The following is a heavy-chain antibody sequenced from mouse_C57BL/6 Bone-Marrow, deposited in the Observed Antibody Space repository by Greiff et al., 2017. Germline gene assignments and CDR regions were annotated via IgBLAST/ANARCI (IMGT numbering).Heavy chain of an antibody. V-gene: IGHV1-7*01. CDR2: INPSSGYT. CDR3: ARVGGYDGYPDDY. CDR1: GYTFTSYW. D-gene: IGHD2-3*01. J-gene: IGHJ2*01. Sequence: VQLQQSGAELAKPGASVKLSCKASGYTFTSYWMHWVKQRPGQGLEWIGYINPSSGYTKYNQKFKDKATLTADKSYSTAYMQLSSLTYEDSAVYYCARVGGYDGYPDDYWGQGTTLTVSS.